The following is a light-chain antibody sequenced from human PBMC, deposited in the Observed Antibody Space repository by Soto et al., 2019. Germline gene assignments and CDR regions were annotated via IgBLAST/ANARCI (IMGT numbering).Light chain of an antibody. V-gene: IGKV3-15*01. CDR2: GAS. CDR1: QSVSSK. CDR3: QHYNDWPPTWT. J-gene: IGKJ1*01. Sequence: EIVMTQSPATLSVSPGERATLSCSASQSVSSKLAWYQQKPGQAPRGLIFGASTRATGIPARCSGSGSGTEFTLNISSLQSEDFAVYYCQHYNDWPPTWTFGQGTSVDIK.